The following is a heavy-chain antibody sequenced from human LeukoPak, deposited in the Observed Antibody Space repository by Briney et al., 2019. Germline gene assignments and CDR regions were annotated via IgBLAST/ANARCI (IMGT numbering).Heavy chain of an antibody. Sequence: GESLRISCKGSGYNFTNYWITWVRQVPGKGLEWMGKIDPSDSYTYYGPSFQGHVTISADKSIGTAYLRWSSLKASDTAIYYCAKQGRDGTSWYAGAHWGQGTLVTVSA. J-gene: IGHJ4*02. D-gene: IGHD2-2*01. CDR1: GYNFTNYW. CDR2: IDPSDSYT. V-gene: IGHV5-10-1*01. CDR3: AKQGRDGTSWYAGAH.